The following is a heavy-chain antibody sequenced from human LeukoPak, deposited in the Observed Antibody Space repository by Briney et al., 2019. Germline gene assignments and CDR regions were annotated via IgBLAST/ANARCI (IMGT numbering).Heavy chain of an antibody. V-gene: IGHV3-48*03. D-gene: IGHD3-10*01. Sequence: PGGSLRLSCAASGFTFSNYEMNWDRQAPGKGLEWVSYISDSGNSIYYASSVKGRFTISRDNAKNSLYLQMDGLRAEDTAVYYCARDGLGDSGAFGHWFGPWGQGTLVTVSS. CDR3: ARDGLGDSGAFGHWFGP. CDR1: GFTFSNYE. CDR2: ISDSGNSI. J-gene: IGHJ5*02.